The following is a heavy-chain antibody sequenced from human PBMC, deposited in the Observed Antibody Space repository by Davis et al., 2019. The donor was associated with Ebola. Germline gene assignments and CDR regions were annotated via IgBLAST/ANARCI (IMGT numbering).Heavy chain of an antibody. CDR1: GDSVSNTAG. CDR3: ARGWLRSGLDS. V-gene: IGHV6-1*01. Sequence: HSQTLSLTCAISGDSVSNTAGWNWIRQSPSRGLEWLGRTYYNSKWYSDYAVSVKSRMIINPDTSKNQFSLHLNSVTPEDTAVYYCARGWLRSGLDSWGQGTLVTVSS. D-gene: IGHD5-12*01. CDR2: TYYNSKWYS. J-gene: IGHJ4*02.